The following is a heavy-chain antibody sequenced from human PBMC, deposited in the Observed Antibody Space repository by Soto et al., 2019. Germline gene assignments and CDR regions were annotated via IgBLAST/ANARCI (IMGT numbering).Heavy chain of an antibody. CDR1: GYTFTSYA. J-gene: IGHJ6*02. CDR3: ARDRVVRGVTYYYYYYGMDV. Sequence: QVQLVQSGAEEKKPGASVKVSCKASGYTFTSYAMHWVRQAPGQRLEWMGWINAGNGNTKYSQKFQGRVTITRDTSASTAYMELSSLRSEDTAVYYCARDRVVRGVTYYYYYYGMDVWGQGTTVTVSS. V-gene: IGHV1-3*05. CDR2: INAGNGNT. D-gene: IGHD3-10*01.